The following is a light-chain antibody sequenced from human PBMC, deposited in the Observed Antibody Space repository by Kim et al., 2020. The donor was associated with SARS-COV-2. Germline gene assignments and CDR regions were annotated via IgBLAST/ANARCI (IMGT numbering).Light chain of an antibody. CDR1: SRGVGKYKY. J-gene: IGLJ1*01. CDR2: EVR. CDR3: CAYAGTYYI. V-gene: IGLV2-11*01. Sequence: PGQPVTISVTGSSRGVGKYKYVSWYQQHPGKAPRLIISEVRRRPAGVPDRFSGSKSGNTASLTISGLQAEDEADYYCCAYAGTYYIFGTGTKVTVL.